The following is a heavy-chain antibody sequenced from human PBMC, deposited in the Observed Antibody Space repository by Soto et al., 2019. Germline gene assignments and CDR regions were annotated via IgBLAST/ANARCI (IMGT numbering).Heavy chain of an antibody. V-gene: IGHV4-59*01. Sequence: SESLSLTCTVSGDSICSYSWSWIRQPPGKGLEWIGNIHYNGNTKYSPSLKSRVTMSVDTSKNHFSLKLISVTTADTAVYFCAREGNLGRWIQPLDSWGQGTLVTVSS. CDR3: AREGNLGRWIQPLDS. D-gene: IGHD2-2*03. CDR1: GDSICSYS. J-gene: IGHJ4*02. CDR2: IHYNGNT.